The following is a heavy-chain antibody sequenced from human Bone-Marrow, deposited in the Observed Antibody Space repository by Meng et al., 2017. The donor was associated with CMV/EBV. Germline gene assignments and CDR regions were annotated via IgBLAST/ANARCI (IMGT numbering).Heavy chain of an antibody. CDR1: GFTFSKSW. CDR2: IKHDGSES. D-gene: IGHD3-3*01. CDR3: ARDGDDDFWNGYPYQWFDP. J-gene: IGHJ5*02. V-gene: IGHV3-7*01. Sequence: GESPKISCAASGFTFSKSWMNWIRQAPGKGLEWVANIKHDGSESYYVGSVKGRFTISRDNAKNSLYLQMNSLRAEDTAVYYCARDGDDDFWNGYPYQWFDPWGQGTLVTVSS.